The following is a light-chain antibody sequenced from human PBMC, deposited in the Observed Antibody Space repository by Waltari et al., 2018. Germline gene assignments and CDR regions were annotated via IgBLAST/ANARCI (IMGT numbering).Light chain of an antibody. CDR3: QQYGSSPLS. Sequence: ESVLTQSPGTLSLSPGERATLSCRASQSISSYLAWYQQKPGQAPRLLIYGGSNRATGIPDRFSGGGSGTDFTLTISRLEPEDFAVYYCQQYGSSPLSFGGGTKVEI. J-gene: IGKJ4*01. CDR2: GGS. V-gene: IGKV3-20*01. CDR1: QSISSY.